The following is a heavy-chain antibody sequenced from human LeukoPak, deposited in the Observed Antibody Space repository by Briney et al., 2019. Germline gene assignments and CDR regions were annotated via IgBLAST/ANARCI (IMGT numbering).Heavy chain of an antibody. CDR1: GFTFSSYW. Sequence: GGSLRLSCAASGFTFSSYWMSWVRQAPGKGLEWVANIKQDGSEKYYVGSVKGRFTISRDNAKNSLYLQMNSLRAEDTAVYYCARDPPDDAFDIWGQGTMVTVSS. CDR2: IKQDGSEK. CDR3: ARDPPDDAFDI. J-gene: IGHJ3*02. V-gene: IGHV3-7*01. D-gene: IGHD1-14*01.